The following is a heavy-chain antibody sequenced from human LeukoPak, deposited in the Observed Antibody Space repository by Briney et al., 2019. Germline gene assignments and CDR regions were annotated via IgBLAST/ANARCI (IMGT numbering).Heavy chain of an antibody. V-gene: IGHV3-21*01. CDR3: ARDRSNYYYDSSGYSTPDFDY. CDR1: GFTFSSYS. D-gene: IGHD3-22*01. J-gene: IGHJ4*02. Sequence: TGGSLRLSCAASGFTFSSYSMNWVRQAPGKGLEWVSSISSSSSYIYYADSVKGRFTISRDNAKNSLYLQMNSLRAEDTAVYYCARDRSNYYYDSSGYSTPDFDYWGQGTLVTVSS. CDR2: ISSSSSYI.